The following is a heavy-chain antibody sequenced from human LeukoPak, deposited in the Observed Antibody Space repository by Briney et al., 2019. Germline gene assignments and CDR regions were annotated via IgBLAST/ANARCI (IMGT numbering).Heavy chain of an antibody. CDR3: ARGSMVRGVFKDYYYYYMDV. V-gene: IGHV1-69*11. J-gene: IGHJ6*03. CDR1: GGTFSSYA. CDR2: IIPILGTA. Sequence: ASVKVSCKASGGTFSSYAISWVRQAPGQGLEWMGRIIPILGTANYAQKFQGRVTITTDESTSTAYMELSSLRSEDTAVYYCARGSMVRGVFKDYYYYYMDVWGKGTTVTVSS. D-gene: IGHD3-10*01.